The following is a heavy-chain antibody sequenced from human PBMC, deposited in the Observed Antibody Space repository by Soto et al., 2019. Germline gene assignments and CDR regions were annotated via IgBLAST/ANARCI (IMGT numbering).Heavy chain of an antibody. CDR1: GYTFTSYD. Sequence: ASVKVSCKASGYTFTSYDINWVRQATGLGLEWMGWMNPNSGNTGYAQKFQGRVTMTRNTSISTAYMELSSLRSEDTAVYYCARAGILRYFDWPPQRAVWFDPWGQGTLVTVSS. CDR3: ARAGILRYFDWPPQRAVWFDP. J-gene: IGHJ5*02. CDR2: MNPNSGNT. D-gene: IGHD3-9*01. V-gene: IGHV1-8*01.